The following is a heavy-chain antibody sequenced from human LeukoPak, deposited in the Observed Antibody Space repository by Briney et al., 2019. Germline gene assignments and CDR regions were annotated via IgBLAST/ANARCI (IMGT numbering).Heavy chain of an antibody. CDR1: GYSISSGYY. Sequence: SETLSLTCTVSGYSISSGYYWGWIRQPPGKGLEWIGSIYHSGSTYYNPSLKSRVTMSLDTSKNQFSLKLSSVTAADTAVYYCARDRYYYASSGYSQLFDYWGQGTLVTVSS. CDR3: ARDRYYYASSGYSQLFDY. V-gene: IGHV4-38-2*02. J-gene: IGHJ4*02. D-gene: IGHD3-22*01. CDR2: IYHSGST.